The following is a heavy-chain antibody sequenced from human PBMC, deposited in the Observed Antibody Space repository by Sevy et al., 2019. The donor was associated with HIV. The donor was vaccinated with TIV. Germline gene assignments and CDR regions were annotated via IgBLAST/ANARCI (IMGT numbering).Heavy chain of an antibody. CDR2: MSLDGRNT. CDR3: ARPMYSTSWDDAFHI. Sequence: GGSLRLSCAASGFTFSTYAMHWVRQPPGKGLEWVAVMSLDGRNTYYADSVKGRFTISRDNSKITLYLHMNSLRSDDSAVYYCARPMYSTSWDDAFHIWGQGTMVTVSS. D-gene: IGHD2-2*01. V-gene: IGHV3-30*04. CDR1: GFTFSTYA. J-gene: IGHJ3*02.